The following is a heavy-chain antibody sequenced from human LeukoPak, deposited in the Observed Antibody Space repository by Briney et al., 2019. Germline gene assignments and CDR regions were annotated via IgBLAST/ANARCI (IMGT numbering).Heavy chain of an antibody. V-gene: IGHV3-48*01. D-gene: IGHD6-6*01. CDR2: ISSSSSTI. Sequence: GGSLRLSCAASGFTFNTYTLSWVRQAPGKGPEWVAYISSSSSTIYYADSVKGRFTISRDNGKNSLYLQMNSLAAEDTAVYYCAREYSSSSGRAFDIWGQGTMVTVSS. CDR1: GFTFNTYT. CDR3: AREYSSSSGRAFDI. J-gene: IGHJ3*02.